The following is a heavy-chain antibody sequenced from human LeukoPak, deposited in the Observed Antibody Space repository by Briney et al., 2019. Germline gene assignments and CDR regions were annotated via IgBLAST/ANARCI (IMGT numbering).Heavy chain of an antibody. CDR1: GGSISSYY. CDR3: ARDRAVALFDH. J-gene: IGHJ4*02. V-gene: IGHV4-59*01. D-gene: IGHD6-19*01. CDR2: IYYSGST. Sequence: SETLSLTCTVSGGSISSYYWSWIRQPPGKGLEWIGYIYYSGSTNYNPSLKSRVTISVDTSKNQFSLKLSSVTAADTAVYYCARDRAVALFDHWGQGTLVTVSS.